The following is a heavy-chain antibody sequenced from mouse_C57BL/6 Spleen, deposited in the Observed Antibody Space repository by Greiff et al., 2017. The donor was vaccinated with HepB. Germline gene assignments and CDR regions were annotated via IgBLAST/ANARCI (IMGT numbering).Heavy chain of an antibody. CDR3: ARARQLDYYAMDY. V-gene: IGHV1-72*01. Sequence: QVHVKQPGAELVKPGASVKLSCKASGYTFTSYWMHWVKQRPGRGLEWIGRIDPNSGGTKYNEKFKSKATLTVDKPSSTAYMQLSSLTSEDSAVYYCARARQLDYYAMDYWGQGTSVTVSS. CDR2: IDPNSGGT. D-gene: IGHD4-1*02. CDR1: GYTFTSYW. J-gene: IGHJ4*01.